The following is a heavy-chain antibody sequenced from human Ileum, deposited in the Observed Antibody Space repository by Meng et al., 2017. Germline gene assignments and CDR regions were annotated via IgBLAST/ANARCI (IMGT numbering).Heavy chain of an antibody. J-gene: IGHJ4*02. CDR3: ARHGGYYQGF. V-gene: IGHV4-4*02. D-gene: IGHD4-23*01. CDR1: SGYIISDTY. CDR2: ISHSGST. Sequence: QVQWQGAGPGRVKPSGTLSLTCAVFSGYIISDTYWSWVRLPPGKGLEWIGQISHSGSTFYNPSLKSRVTMSVDKSKSQFSLMLSSVTAADTAVYYCARHGGYYQGFWGQGTLVTVSS.